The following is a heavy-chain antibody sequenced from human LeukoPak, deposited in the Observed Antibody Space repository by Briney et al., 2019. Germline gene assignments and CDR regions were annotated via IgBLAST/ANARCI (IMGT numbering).Heavy chain of an antibody. CDR3: ARVGYYDFWSGYSYYFDY. D-gene: IGHD3-3*01. CDR1: GGTFSSYA. V-gene: IGHV1-69*05. CDR2: IIPIFGTA. Sequence: ASVKVSCKASGGTFSSYAISWVRQAPGQGLEWMGGIIPIFGTANYAQKFQGRVTITTDESMSTAYMELSSLRSEDTAVYYCARVGYYDFWSGYSYYFDYWGQGTLVTVSS. J-gene: IGHJ4*02.